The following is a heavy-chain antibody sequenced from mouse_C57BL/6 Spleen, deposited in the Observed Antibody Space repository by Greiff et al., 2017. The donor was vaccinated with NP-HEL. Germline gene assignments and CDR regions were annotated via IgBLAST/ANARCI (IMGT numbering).Heavy chain of an antibody. CDR1: GFTFSHYG. CDR3: ARNSNWYFDV. Sequence: EVQRVESGGGLVKPGGSLKLSCAATGFTFSHYGMHWVRQAPEKGLEWVAYISSGSSTIYYADTVKGRFTISRDNAKNTLFLQMTSLRSEDTAMYYCARNSNWYFDVWGTGTTVTVSS. D-gene: IGHD2-5*01. J-gene: IGHJ1*03. V-gene: IGHV5-17*01. CDR2: ISSGSSTI.